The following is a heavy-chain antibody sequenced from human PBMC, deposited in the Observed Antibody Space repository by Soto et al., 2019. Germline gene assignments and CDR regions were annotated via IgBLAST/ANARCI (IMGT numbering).Heavy chain of an antibody. CDR3: ARLYGYGDL. CDR1: GGSISSYY. J-gene: IGHJ4*02. V-gene: IGHV4-59*08. Sequence: SETLSLTCTVSGGSISSYYWTWIRQPPGKGLEWIGYIYYSGSTNYNPSLKSRVTISVDTSKNQFSLKLSSVTAADTAVYYCARLYGYGDLWGQGTLVTVSS. D-gene: IGHD4-17*01. CDR2: IYYSGST.